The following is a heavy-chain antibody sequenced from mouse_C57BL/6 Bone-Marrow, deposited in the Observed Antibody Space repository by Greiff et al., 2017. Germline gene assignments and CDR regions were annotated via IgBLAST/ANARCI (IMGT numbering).Heavy chain of an antibody. CDR2: IYPGSGST. Sequence: VQLQQPGAELVKPGASVKMSCKASGYTFTSYWITWVKQRPGQGLEWIGDIYPGSGSTNYNEKFKSKATLTVDTSSSTAYMQLSSLTYEDSAVYYCATYYSNYDAMDYWGQGTSVSVSS. CDR1: GYTFTSYW. V-gene: IGHV1-55*01. CDR3: ATYYSNYDAMDY. J-gene: IGHJ4*01. D-gene: IGHD2-5*01.